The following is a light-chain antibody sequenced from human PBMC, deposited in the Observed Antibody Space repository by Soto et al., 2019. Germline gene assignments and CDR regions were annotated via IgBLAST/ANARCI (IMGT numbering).Light chain of an antibody. CDR1: SSNIGSNT. V-gene: IGLV1-44*01. Sequence: QSVLTQPPSASGTPGQRVIISCSGSSSNIGSNTVNWYQQLPGTAPKILIYSHNQRPSGVPDRFSGSQSGTSAALAINGLHSEDEADSYCATWDDRLDGYVFGTGTKLTVL. CDR2: SHN. J-gene: IGLJ1*01. CDR3: ATWDDRLDGYV.